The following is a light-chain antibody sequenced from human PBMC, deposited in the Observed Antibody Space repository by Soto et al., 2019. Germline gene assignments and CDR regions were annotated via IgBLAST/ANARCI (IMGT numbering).Light chain of an antibody. CDR3: QSYDSSNHVV. CDR2: EDS. CDR1: SGSIASNY. Sequence: NFILTQPHSVSESPGRTVTISCTGTSGSIASNYVQWYQQRPGSAPSIVIYEDSQRPSGVPDRFSGSIDRSSNSASLTISGLKTEDEADYYCQSYDSSNHVVFGGGTQLTVL. J-gene: IGLJ7*01. V-gene: IGLV6-57*02.